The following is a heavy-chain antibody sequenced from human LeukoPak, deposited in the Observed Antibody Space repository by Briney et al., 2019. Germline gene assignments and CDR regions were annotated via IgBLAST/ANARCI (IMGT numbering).Heavy chain of an antibody. D-gene: IGHD6-19*01. V-gene: IGHV3-72*01. CDR2: TKNKANSYTT. CDR3: ARETSGCFDY. J-gene: IGHJ4*02. CDR1: GFTLSDHY. Sequence: GGSLRLSCAASGFTLSDHYMDWVRQAPGKGLEWVGRTKNKANSYTTEYAASVKGRFTISRDDSKNSLYLQTNSLKTDDTAVYYCARETSGCFDYWGQGTLVTVSS.